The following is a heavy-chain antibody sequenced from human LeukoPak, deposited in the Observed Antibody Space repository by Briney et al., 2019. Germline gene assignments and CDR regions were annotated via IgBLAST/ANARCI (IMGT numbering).Heavy chain of an antibody. CDR1: GGSISSYY. CDR3: ARRSDYYGSGSYYKEVWFDP. J-gene: IGHJ5*02. Sequence: SETLSLTCTVSGGSISSYYWSWIRRPPGKGLEWIGYIYYSGSTNYNPSLKSRVTISVDTSKNQFSLKLSSVTAADTAVYYCARRSDYYGSGSYYKEVWFDPWGQGTLVTVSS. CDR2: IYYSGST. V-gene: IGHV4-59*08. D-gene: IGHD3-10*01.